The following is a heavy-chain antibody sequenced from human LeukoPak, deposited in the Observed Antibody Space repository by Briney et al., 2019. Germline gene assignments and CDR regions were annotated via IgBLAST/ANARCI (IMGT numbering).Heavy chain of an antibody. CDR3: AKLYCSSTSCSYDY. D-gene: IGHD2-2*01. CDR1: GFTFSSYA. J-gene: IGHJ4*02. V-gene: IGHV3-23*01. Sequence: GGSLRLSCAASGFTFSSYAMSWVRQAPGEGLEWVSAISGSGGSAYYGDSVKGRFTISRDKSKNTLYLQMNSLRAEDTAVYYCAKLYCSSTSCSYDYWGQGTLVTVSS. CDR2: ISGSGGSA.